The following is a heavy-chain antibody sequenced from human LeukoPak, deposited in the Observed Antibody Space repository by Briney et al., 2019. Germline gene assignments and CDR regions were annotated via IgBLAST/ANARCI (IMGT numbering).Heavy chain of an antibody. J-gene: IGHJ6*03. CDR3: ASDYSNYVGCYYYYMDV. D-gene: IGHD4-11*01. CDR2: IYYSGST. CDR1: GGSISSGDYY. V-gene: IGHV4-30-4*01. Sequence: PSETLSLTCTVSGGSISSGDYYWSWIRQPPGKGLEWIGYIYYSGSTYYNPSLKSRVTISVDTSKNQFSLKLSSVTAADTAVYYCASDYSNYVGCYYYYMDVWGKGTTVTVSS.